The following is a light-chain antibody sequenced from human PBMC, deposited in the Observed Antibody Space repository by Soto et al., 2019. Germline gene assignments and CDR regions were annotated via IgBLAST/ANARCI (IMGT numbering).Light chain of an antibody. CDR1: HDIFSY. CDR2: DAY. V-gene: IGKV1-33*01. CDR3: KQYDDLPLT. Sequence: DIQMTQSPSSLSVSVGDRVAITCQASHDIFSYLNWYQQKPGEAPKLLIYDAYNLETGVQSRFSGSGYGTDFTFIISSLQAEDIATYYCKQYDDLPLTFGQGTRLEIK. J-gene: IGKJ5*01.